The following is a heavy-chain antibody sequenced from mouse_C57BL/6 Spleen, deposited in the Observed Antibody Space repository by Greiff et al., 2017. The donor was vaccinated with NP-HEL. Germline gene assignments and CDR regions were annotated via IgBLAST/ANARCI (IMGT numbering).Heavy chain of an antibody. J-gene: IGHJ1*03. V-gene: IGHV5-17*01. CDR1: GFTFSDYG. CDR3: ARRAYYSNYVYWYFDV. CDR2: ISSGSSTI. Sequence: EVQLVESGGGLVKPGGSLKLSCAASGFTFSDYGMHWVRQAPEKGLEWVAYISSGSSTIYSADTVKGRFTLSRDHAKNTLFLQMTSLRSEDTAMYYCARRAYYSNYVYWYFDVWGTGTTVTVSS. D-gene: IGHD2-5*01.